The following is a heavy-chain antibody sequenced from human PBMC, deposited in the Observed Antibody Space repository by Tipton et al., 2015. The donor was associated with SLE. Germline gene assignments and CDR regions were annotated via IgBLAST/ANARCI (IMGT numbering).Heavy chain of an antibody. D-gene: IGHD2-21*02. V-gene: IGHV1-69*13. CDR3: AIELTALDAFDI. J-gene: IGHJ3*02. Sequence: QSGAEVKKPGASVKVSCKASGGTFSSYAISWVRQAPGQGLEWMGRIIPIFGTANYAQKFQGRVTITADESTSTAYMELSSLRSDDTAVYYCAIELTALDAFDIWGQGTMVTVSS. CDR2: IIPIFGTA. CDR1: GGTFSSYA.